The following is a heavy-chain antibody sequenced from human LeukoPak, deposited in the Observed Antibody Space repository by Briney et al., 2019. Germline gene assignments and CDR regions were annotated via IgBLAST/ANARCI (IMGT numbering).Heavy chain of an antibody. Sequence: GGSLRLSCAASGFTFSNAWMSWVRQAPGKGLEWVGRIKSKTDGGTTDYAAPVKGRLTISRDDSKNTLYLQMNSLKTEDTAVYYCMGFLEWLMFYYWGQGTLVTVSS. J-gene: IGHJ4*02. CDR1: GFTFSNAW. V-gene: IGHV3-15*01. D-gene: IGHD3-3*01. CDR2: IKSKTDGGTT. CDR3: MGFLEWLMFYY.